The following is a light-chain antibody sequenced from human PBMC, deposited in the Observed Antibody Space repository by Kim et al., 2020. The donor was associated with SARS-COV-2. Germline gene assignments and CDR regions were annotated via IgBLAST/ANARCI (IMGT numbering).Light chain of an antibody. CDR2: RTS. CDR3: QQYNNWPLPCT. J-gene: IGKJ2*02. Sequence: PGERATLSCRASPTFGTNLAWYQQKPGQAPRLLIYRTSTRATGVPARFSGSGSGTEFTLTISSLQSDDFATYYCQQYNNWPLPCTFGQGTKLEI. CDR1: PTFGTN. V-gene: IGKV3-15*01.